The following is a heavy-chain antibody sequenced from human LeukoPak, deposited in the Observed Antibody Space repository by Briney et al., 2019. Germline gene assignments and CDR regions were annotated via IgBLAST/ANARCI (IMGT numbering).Heavy chain of an antibody. D-gene: IGHD4-17*01. CDR1: GGTINSHY. V-gene: IGHV4-4*09. CDR2: THTSGRT. CDR3: ARHYLYGDSSWDS. Sequence: SETLSLTCTVSGGTINSHYWSWIRQSPGEGLEWIAYTHTSGRTKYNPSLKSRVTISLDTSKNQVSLKLYSVTAADMAVYFCARHYLYGDSSWDSWGPGNLVIVSS. J-gene: IGHJ4*02.